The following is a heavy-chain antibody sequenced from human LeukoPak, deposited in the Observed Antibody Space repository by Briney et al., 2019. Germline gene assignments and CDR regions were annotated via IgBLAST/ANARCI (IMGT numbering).Heavy chain of an antibody. CDR3: ARDAWYSSSSSGDTGYYYYGMDV. J-gene: IGHJ6*02. CDR1: GGSISSYY. D-gene: IGHD6-6*01. V-gene: IGHV4-59*01. Sequence: PSETLSLTCTVSGGSISSYYWSWIRQSPGKGLEWIGYIYYSGSTNYNPSLKSRVTISVDTSKNQFSLKLSSVTAADTAVYCARDAWYSSSSSGDTGYYYYGMDVWGQGTTVTVSS. CDR2: IYYSGST.